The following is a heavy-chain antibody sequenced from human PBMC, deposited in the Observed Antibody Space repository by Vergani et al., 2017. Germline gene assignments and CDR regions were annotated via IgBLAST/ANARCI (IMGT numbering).Heavy chain of an antibody. CDR2: IGTAGDT. CDR1: GFTFSTYD. Sequence: EVQLVESGGGLVQPGGSLRLPCAASGFTFSTYDMHWVRQATGKGLEWVSAIGTAGDTYYPGSVKGRFTISRDNSKNTLYLQMNNLRAADTAVYYCARSGYCAHGVCYMTYYYYMDVWGKGTAVTVSS. CDR3: ARSGYCAHGVCYMTYYYYMDV. V-gene: IGHV3-13*01. J-gene: IGHJ6*03. D-gene: IGHD2-8*01.